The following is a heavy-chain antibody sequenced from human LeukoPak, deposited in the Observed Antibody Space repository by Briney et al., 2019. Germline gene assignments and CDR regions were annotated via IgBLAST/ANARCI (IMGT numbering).Heavy chain of an antibody. CDR2: IYYSGST. V-gene: IGHV4-59*12. CDR1: GGSISSYY. Sequence: SETLSLTCTVSGGSISSYYWSWIRQPPGKGLEWIGYIYYSGSTNYNPSLKSRVTISVDTSKNQFSLKLSSVTAADTAVYYCAREPDTAMVNDAFDIWGQGTMVTVSS. J-gene: IGHJ3*02. CDR3: AREPDTAMVNDAFDI. D-gene: IGHD5-18*01.